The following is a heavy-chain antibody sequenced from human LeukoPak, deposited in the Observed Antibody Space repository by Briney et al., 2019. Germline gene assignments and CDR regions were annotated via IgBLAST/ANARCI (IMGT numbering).Heavy chain of an antibody. J-gene: IGHJ4*02. Sequence: PSQTLSLTCTVSGGSISSGGYYWSWIRQHPGKGLEWIGYTYYSGSTYYNPSLKSRVTISVDTSKNQFSLKLSSVTAADTAVYYCASLVGPSPFFDYWGQGTLVTVSS. V-gene: IGHV4-31*03. D-gene: IGHD2-2*01. CDR3: ASLVGPSPFFDY. CDR1: GGSISSGGYY. CDR2: TYYSGST.